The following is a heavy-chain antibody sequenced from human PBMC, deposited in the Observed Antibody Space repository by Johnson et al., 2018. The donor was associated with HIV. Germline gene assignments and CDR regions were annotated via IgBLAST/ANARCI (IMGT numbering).Heavy chain of an antibody. CDR3: ARVEPIRRAIDAFDI. J-gene: IGHJ3*02. CDR2: VKGETDGATI. V-gene: IGHV3-15*01. CDR1: GFSFNDAW. Sequence: VQLVESGGGLVKPGGSLRLSCAASGFSFNDAWMNWVRQTPGKGVEWVGRVKGETDGATIDYAAPVKGRFTISRDNSKNTVYLQMNSLRAEDTAVYYCARVEPIRRAIDAFDIWGQGTMVTVSS.